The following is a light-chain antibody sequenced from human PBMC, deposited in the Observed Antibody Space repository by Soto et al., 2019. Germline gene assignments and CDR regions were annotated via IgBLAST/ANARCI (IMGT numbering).Light chain of an antibody. CDR1: QSVSSSY. CDR3: QQYGSSPYT. V-gene: IGKV3-20*01. J-gene: IGKJ2*01. CDR2: GAS. Sequence: EIVLTQSPGTLSLSPGERATLSCRASQSVSSSYLAWYQQKHGKAPSLLIYGASSRATGIPDRFSGSGSGTAFTLTISRLEPEDFAVYYCQQYGSSPYTFGQGTKLEIK.